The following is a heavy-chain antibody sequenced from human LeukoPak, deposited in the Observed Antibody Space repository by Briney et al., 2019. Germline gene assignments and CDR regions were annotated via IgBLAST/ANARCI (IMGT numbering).Heavy chain of an antibody. J-gene: IGHJ5*02. CDR3: ARGSTVTTSLSWFDP. D-gene: IGHD4-11*01. CDR1: GFTFSDYY. CDR2: ISSSSSYI. V-gene: IGHV3-11*06. Sequence: GGSLRLSCAASGFTFSDYYMSWIRQAPGKGLEWVSYISSSSSYIYYADSVKGRFTISRDNAKNSLYLQMNSLRAEDTAVYYCARGSTVTTSLSWFDPWGQGTLVTVSS.